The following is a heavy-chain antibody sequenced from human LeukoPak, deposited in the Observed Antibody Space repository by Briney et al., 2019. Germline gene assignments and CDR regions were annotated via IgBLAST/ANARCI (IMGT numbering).Heavy chain of an antibody. D-gene: IGHD2-2*01. V-gene: IGHV1-3*01. CDR3: ARANDPKGIVVVPAATDY. CDR2: INAGNGNT. CDR1: GYTFTNYS. Sequence: ASVKVSCKTSGYTFTNYSIHWVRQAPGQRLEWMGWINAGNGNTKYSQNFLGKVTITRDTSASTAYMELSSLRSDDTAVYYCARANDPKGIVVVPAATDYWGQGTLVTVSS. J-gene: IGHJ4*02.